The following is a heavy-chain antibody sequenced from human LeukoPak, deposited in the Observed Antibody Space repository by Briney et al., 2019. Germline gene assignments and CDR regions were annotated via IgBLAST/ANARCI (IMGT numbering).Heavy chain of an antibody. CDR3: ARDTSGAFYWCDP. CDR2: IIPIFGTA. V-gene: IGHV1-69*05. J-gene: IGHJ5*02. CDR1: GGTFSSYA. D-gene: IGHD6-25*01. Sequence: SVKVSCKASGGTFSSYAISWVRQAPGQGLEWMGRIIPIFGTANYAQKFQGRVTITTDESTSTAYMELSSLRSEDTAVYYCARDTSGAFYWCDPWGQGTLVTVSS.